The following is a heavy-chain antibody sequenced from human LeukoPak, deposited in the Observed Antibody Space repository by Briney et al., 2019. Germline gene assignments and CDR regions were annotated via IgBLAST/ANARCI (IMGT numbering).Heavy chain of an antibody. Sequence: GGSLRPSCAASGFTFSSYSMNWVRQAPGKGLEWVSSISSSSSYIYYADSVKGRFTISRDNSKNTLYLQMNSLRAEDTAVYYCARDHLYDSSGYYSEYFDYWGQGTLVTVSS. V-gene: IGHV3-21*01. J-gene: IGHJ4*02. D-gene: IGHD3-22*01. CDR2: ISSSSSYI. CDR1: GFTFSSYS. CDR3: ARDHLYDSSGYYSEYFDY.